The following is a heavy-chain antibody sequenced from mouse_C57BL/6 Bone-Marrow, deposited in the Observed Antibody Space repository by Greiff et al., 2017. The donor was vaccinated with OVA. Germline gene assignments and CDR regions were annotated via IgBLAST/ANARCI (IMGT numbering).Heavy chain of an antibody. D-gene: IGHD1-1*01. CDR3: ARPSLTTVVAPFDY. V-gene: IGHV1-64*01. J-gene: IGHJ2*01. CDR1: GYTFTSYW. Sequence: QVQLQQPGAELVKPGASVKLSCKASGYTFTSYWMHWVKQRPGQGLEWIGMIHPNSGSTNYNEKFKSKATLTVDKSASTAYMQLSSLTSEDSAVYYCARPSLTTVVAPFDYWGQGTTLTVSS. CDR2: IHPNSGST.